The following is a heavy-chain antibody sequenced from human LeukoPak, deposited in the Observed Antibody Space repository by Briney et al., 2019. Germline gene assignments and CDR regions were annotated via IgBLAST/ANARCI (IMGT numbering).Heavy chain of an antibody. V-gene: IGHV1-69*13. CDR2: IIPIFGTA. CDR3: ARGGGVYYDSSGYYYAYLDY. J-gene: IGHJ4*02. D-gene: IGHD3-22*01. Sequence: ASVKVSCKASGGTFSSYAISWVRQAPGQGLEWMGGIIPIFGTANYAQKFQGRVTITADESTSTAYMELSSLRSEDTAVYYCARGGGVYYDSSGYYYAYLDYWGQGTLVTVSS. CDR1: GGTFSSYA.